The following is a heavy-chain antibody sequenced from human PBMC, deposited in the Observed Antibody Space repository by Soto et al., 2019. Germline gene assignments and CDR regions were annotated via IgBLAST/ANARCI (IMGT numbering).Heavy chain of an antibody. D-gene: IGHD6-25*01. CDR2: ISGTGSRT. J-gene: IGHJ6*02. Sequence: HPGGSLRLSCAASGFTFNTNAMSWVRQAPGKGLEWVSSISGTGSRTYYADSVKGRFTIARDNSKNTVSLQMNNLRAEDTGLYYCTKDTGYLSMDAWGQGTTVTVYS. V-gene: IGHV3-23*01. CDR1: GFTFNTNA. CDR3: TKDTGYLSMDA.